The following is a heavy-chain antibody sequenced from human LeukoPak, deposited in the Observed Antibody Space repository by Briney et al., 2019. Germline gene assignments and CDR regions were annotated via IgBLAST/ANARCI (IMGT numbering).Heavy chain of an antibody. J-gene: IGHJ4*02. CDR3: ATTLRYCSSTSCSWDY. Sequence: ASVKVSCKASGYTLTSYDINWVRQATGQGLEWMGWMNPNSGNTGYAQKFQGRVTMTRNTSISTAYMELSSLRSEDTAVYYCATTLRYCSSTSCSWDYWGQGTLVTVSS. D-gene: IGHD2-2*01. CDR2: MNPNSGNT. CDR1: GYTLTSYD. V-gene: IGHV1-8*01.